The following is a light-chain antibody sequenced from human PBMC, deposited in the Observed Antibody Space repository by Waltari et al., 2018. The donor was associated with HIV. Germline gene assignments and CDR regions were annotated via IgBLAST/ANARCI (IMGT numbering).Light chain of an antibody. CDR2: EDK. Sequence: NFMLTQPHSLSESPGKTVTISCTRSRGNLASHFGQWYQQRPGSSPTTVIYEDKRRPSGVPERFSGSIDTSSNSASLTISGLETEDEADYYCQSYYLNNVVFGGGTKLTVL. V-gene: IGLV6-57*01. J-gene: IGLJ2*01. CDR1: RGNLASHF. CDR3: QSYYLNNVV.